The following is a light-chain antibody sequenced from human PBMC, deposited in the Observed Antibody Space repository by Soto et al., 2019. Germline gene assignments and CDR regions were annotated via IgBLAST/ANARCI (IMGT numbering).Light chain of an antibody. CDR3: AAWDDSLSGWV. V-gene: IGLV1-47*02. CDR1: SSDIGSNQ. Sequence: QSVLAQPPSASGTPGQRVTISCSGSSSDIGSNQVYWYQQLPGTAPRLLIYSSNQRHSGVPDRFSGSKSGTSASLAISGLRSDDEADYFCAAWDDSLSGWVLGAGTKLTVL. J-gene: IGLJ3*02. CDR2: SSN.